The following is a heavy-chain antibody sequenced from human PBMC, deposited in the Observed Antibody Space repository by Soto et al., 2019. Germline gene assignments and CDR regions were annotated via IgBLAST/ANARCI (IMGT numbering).Heavy chain of an antibody. Sequence: SVKVSCKASGGTFSSYATSGVRQAPGQGLEWMGGIIPIFGTANYAQKFQGRVTITADESTSTAYMELSSLRSEDTAVYYCARDYGLLWFGELSNWFDPWGQGTLVTVSX. D-gene: IGHD3-10*01. CDR2: IIPIFGTA. CDR1: GGTFSSYA. J-gene: IGHJ5*02. CDR3: ARDYGLLWFGELSNWFDP. V-gene: IGHV1-69*13.